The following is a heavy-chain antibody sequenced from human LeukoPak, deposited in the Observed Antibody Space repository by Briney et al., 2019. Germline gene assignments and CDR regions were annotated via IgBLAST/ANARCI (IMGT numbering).Heavy chain of an antibody. D-gene: IGHD6-13*01. V-gene: IGHV1-69*13. CDR3: ATHSSSWYVPMDY. CDR1: GGTFSSYA. Sequence: EASVKVSCKASGGTFSSYAISWVRQAPGQGLEWMGGIIPIFGTANYAQKFQGRVTITADESTSTAYMELRSLRSDDTAVYYCATHSSSWYVPMDYWGQGTLVTVSS. J-gene: IGHJ4*02. CDR2: IIPIFGTA.